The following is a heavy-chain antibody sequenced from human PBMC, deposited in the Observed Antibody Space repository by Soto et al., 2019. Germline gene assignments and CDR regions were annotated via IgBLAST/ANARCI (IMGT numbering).Heavy chain of an antibody. J-gene: IGHJ6*02. V-gene: IGHV3-23*01. CDR3: AKDWERKSLQQQLEISYYYYYYGMDV. D-gene: IGHD6-13*01. CDR1: GFTFSSYA. Sequence: PGGSLRLSCAASGFTFSSYAMSWVRQAPGKGLEWVSAISGSGGSTYYADSVEGRFTISRDNSKNTLYLQMNGLRAEDTAVYYCAKDWERKSLQQQLEISYYYYYYGMDVWGQGTTVTVSS. CDR2: ISGSGGST.